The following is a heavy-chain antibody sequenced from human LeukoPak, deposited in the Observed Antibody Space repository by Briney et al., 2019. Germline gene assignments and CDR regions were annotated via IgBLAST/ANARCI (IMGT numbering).Heavy chain of an antibody. V-gene: IGHV4-61*08. CDR2: IYYTGST. J-gene: IGHJ4*02. CDR3: AEVDSSGYQIDY. Sequence: SETLSLTCTVSGGSISSGGYYWSWIRQHLGKGLEWIGYIYYTGSTNYNPSLKSRVTMSVDTSKNQFSLNLSSVTAADTAVYYCAEVDSSGYQIDYWGQGTLVTVSS. D-gene: IGHD3-22*01. CDR1: GGSISSGGYY.